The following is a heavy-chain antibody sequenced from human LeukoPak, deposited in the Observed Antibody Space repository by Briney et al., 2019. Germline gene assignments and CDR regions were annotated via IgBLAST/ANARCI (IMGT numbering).Heavy chain of an antibody. CDR2: ISWNSGSI. V-gene: IGHV3-9*01. CDR1: GFTFDDYA. Sequence: PGGSLRLSCAASGFTFDDYAMHWVRQAPGKGLEWVSGISWNSGSIGYADSVKGRFTISRDNAKNSLYLQMNSLRAEDTALYYCAKDRGGFGDLRAWAFDIWGQGTMVTVSS. J-gene: IGHJ3*02. CDR3: AKDRGGFGDLRAWAFDI. D-gene: IGHD3-10*01.